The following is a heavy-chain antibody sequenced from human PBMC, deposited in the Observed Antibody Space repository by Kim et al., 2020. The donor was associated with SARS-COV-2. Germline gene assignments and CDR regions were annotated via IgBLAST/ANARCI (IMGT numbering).Heavy chain of an antibody. V-gene: IGHV3-11*05. CDR1: GFTFSDYY. D-gene: IGHD6-13*01. Sequence: GSLRLSCAASGFTFSDYYMTWIRQAPGKGLEWLSYISSSGSYIVYADSVKGRFSISRDNAKNSLYLQMNSLRAEDTAVYYCARVSSGSSSWYWFDPWGQGTLVTVSS. CDR3: ARVSSGSSSWYWFDP. J-gene: IGHJ5*02. CDR2: ISSSGSYI.